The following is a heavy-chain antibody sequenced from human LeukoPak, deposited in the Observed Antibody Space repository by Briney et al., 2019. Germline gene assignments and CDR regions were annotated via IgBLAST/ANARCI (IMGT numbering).Heavy chain of an antibody. J-gene: IGHJ4*02. Sequence: GSLRLSCAASGFTFSGSAVHWVRQAPGKGLEWLGRIGGRGNNYATVSAASLKGRFTISRDDSKNTAYLQMNSLKTEDTAVYYCTRDYGGSSAMFDYWGQGALVTVSS. V-gene: IGHV3-73*01. CDR2: IGGRGNNYAT. CDR1: GFTFSGSA. D-gene: IGHD4-23*01. CDR3: TRDYGGSSAMFDY.